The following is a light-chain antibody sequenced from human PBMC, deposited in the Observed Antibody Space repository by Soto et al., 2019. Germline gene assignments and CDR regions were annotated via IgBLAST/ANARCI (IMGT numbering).Light chain of an antibody. Sequence: DIQMTQSPSTLSASVGDRVTITCRASQSISNYLNWYQQKPGKAPKLLIYDASSLETGVPSRFSGSGSGTEFTLTISSLQSEDFAVYYCQQYNNWPETLGQGTKVDI. CDR2: DAS. J-gene: IGKJ1*01. V-gene: IGKV1-33*01. CDR1: QSISNY. CDR3: QQYNNWPET.